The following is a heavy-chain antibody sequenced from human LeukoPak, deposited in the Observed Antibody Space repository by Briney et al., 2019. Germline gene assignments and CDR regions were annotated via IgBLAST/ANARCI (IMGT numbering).Heavy chain of an antibody. CDR3: ARETPGNYYDSSGYFDY. V-gene: IGHV3-30*01. J-gene: IGHJ4*02. CDR2: ISYDGSDK. Sequence: PGGSLRLSCAASGFTFGSYAMHWVRQAPGKGLEWVAVISYDGSDKYYADSVKGRFTISRDNSKNTLYLQMNSLRAEDTAVYYCARETPGNYYDSSGYFDYWGQGTLVTVSS. CDR1: GFTFGSYA. D-gene: IGHD3-22*01.